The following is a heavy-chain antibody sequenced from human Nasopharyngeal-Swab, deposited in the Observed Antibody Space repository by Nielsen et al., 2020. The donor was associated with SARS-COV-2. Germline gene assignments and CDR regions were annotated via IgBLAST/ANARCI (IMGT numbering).Heavy chain of an antibody. Sequence: SETLSLTCTVSGDSISSSSYYWGWIRQPPGKGLEWIGSISYSGSTYYNPSLKNRVTISVATSKKQFSLRLNSVTAADTAVYFCGSSIISPTIGAFDIWGQGTMVTASS. CDR2: ISYSGST. D-gene: IGHD2/OR15-2a*01. CDR1: GDSISSSSYY. CDR3: GSSIISPTIGAFDI. J-gene: IGHJ3*02. V-gene: IGHV4-39*01.